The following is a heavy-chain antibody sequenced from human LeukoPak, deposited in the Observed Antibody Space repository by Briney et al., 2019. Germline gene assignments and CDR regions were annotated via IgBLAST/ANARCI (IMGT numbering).Heavy chain of an antibody. V-gene: IGHV3-43*01. D-gene: IGHD4-17*01. CDR2: ISRDGGSI. J-gene: IGHJ6*03. CDR3: AKDGVTTRYYYYYYYMDV. Sequence: GGSLRLSCAASGFTFEDYTMHWVRQAPGKGLEWVSLISRDGGSIYYADSVKGRFTISRDNSKNSLYLQMNSLRTEDTALYYCAKDGVTTRYYYYYYYMDVWGTGTTVTVSS. CDR1: GFTFEDYT.